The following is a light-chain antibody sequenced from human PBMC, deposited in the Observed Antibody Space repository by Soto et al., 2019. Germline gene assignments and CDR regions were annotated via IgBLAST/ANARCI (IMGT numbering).Light chain of an antibody. Sequence: SYELTQPPSVSVAPRQTARITCGGNNIGSKTVHWYQQKPGQAPVVVVSDSSDRPSGIPERFSGSNSGNTATLTIGRVEAGDEADYYCQVWDDSTDHRVVFGGGTKLTVL. CDR2: DSS. J-gene: IGLJ2*01. CDR1: NIGSKT. CDR3: QVWDDSTDHRVV. V-gene: IGLV3-21*02.